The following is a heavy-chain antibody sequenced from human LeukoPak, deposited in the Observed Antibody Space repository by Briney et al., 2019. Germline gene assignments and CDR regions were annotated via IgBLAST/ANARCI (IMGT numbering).Heavy chain of an antibody. V-gene: IGHV3-9*01. CDR1: GFTFDDYA. D-gene: IGHD3-22*01. CDR2: ISWGSDTI. J-gene: IGHJ4*02. Sequence: PGGSLRLSCAASGFTFDDYAMHWVRQAPGKGLEWVSGISWGSDTIGYADSVKGRFTISRDNAKNSLYLQMNSLRAEDTAVYYCARGWDYYDSSGYYSSFDYWGQGTLVTVSS. CDR3: ARGWDYYDSSGYYSSFDY.